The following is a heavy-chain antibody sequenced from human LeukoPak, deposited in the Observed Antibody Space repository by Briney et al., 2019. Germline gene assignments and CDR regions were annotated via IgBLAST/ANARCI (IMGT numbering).Heavy chain of an antibody. J-gene: IGHJ4*02. D-gene: IGHD3-10*01. CDR2: INPNSGGT. CDR1: GYTFTGYY. V-gene: IGHV1-2*02. Sequence: ASVKVSCKASGYTFTGYYMHWVRQAPGQGLEWMGWINPNSGGTNYAQKFQGRVTITADKSTSTAYMELSSLRSEDTAVYYCASGNPYGSGSYYNWGQGTLVTVSS. CDR3: ASGNPYGSGSYYN.